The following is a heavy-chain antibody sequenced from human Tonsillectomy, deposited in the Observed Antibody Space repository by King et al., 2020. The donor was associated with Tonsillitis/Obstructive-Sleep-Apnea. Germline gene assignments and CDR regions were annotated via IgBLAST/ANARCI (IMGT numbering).Heavy chain of an antibody. D-gene: IGHD4-11*01. CDR2: IYYSGST. CDR3: ARTPTVTTFAY. V-gene: IGHV4-39*01. J-gene: IGHJ4*02. Sequence: QLQESGPGLVKPSETLSLTCTVSGGSISSSSYSWGWIRQPPGKGLEWIGSIYYSGSTYYNPSLKSRLTISVDTSKNQVSLKLRSVTGADTAVYYCARTPTVTTFAYWGQGTLVTVSS. CDR1: GGSISSSSYS.